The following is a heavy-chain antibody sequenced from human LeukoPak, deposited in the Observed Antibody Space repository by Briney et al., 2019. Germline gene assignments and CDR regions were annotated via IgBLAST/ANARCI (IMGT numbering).Heavy chain of an antibody. CDR2: IIPIFGTA. Sequence: SVKVSCKASGGTFSSYAISWVRQAPGQGLEWMGGIIPIFGTANYAQKFQGRVTITADESTSTAYMELSSLRSEDTAVYYCAKEPTTYYYDSSGYKGFDYWGQGTLVTVSS. V-gene: IGHV1-69*13. CDR1: GGTFSSYA. J-gene: IGHJ4*02. D-gene: IGHD3-22*01. CDR3: AKEPTTYYYDSSGYKGFDY.